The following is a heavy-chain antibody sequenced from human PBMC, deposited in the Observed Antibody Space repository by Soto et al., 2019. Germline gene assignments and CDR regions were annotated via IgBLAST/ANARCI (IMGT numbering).Heavy chain of an antibody. V-gene: IGHV3-74*01. CDR2: INSDGSST. CDR3: ERGGSQLLFAFDI. D-gene: IGHD2-2*01. CDR1: GFTFSSYW. Sequence: EVQLVESGGGLVQPGGSLRLSCAASGFTFSSYWMHWVRQAPGKGLVWVSRINSDGSSTSYADSVKGRFTISRDNAKNTLYLQMNSLRDEDTAVYYCERGGSQLLFAFDIWGQGTMVTVSS. J-gene: IGHJ3*02.